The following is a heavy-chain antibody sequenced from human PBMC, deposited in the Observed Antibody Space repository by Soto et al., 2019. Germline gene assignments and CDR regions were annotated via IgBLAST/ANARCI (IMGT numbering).Heavy chain of an antibody. CDR1: GYTFTSYA. CDR2: INAGNGNT. D-gene: IGHD6-13*01. J-gene: IGHJ4*02. Sequence: QVQLVQSGAEVKKPGASVKVSCKASGYTFTSYAMHWVRQAPGQRLEWMGWINAGNGNTKYSQKFQGRVTITRDTAASTAYMELSSLRSEDTAVYYCARDWSAAGYDYWGQGTLVTVSS. CDR3: ARDWSAAGYDY. V-gene: IGHV1-3*01.